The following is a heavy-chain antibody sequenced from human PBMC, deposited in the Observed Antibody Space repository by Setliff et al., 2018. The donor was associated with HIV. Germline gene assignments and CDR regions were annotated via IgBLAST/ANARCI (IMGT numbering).Heavy chain of an antibody. V-gene: IGHV4-39*07. Sequence: PSETLSLTCTVSGGSISSSSYYWGWIRQPPGKGLEWIGSIYYSGSTYYNPSLKSRVTISVDTSKNQFSLKLSSVTAADTAVYYCARERRYFEGPRVYYYGMDVWGQGTTVTVSS. CDR3: ARERRYFEGPRVYYYGMDV. D-gene: IGHD3-9*01. J-gene: IGHJ6*02. CDR2: IYYSGST. CDR1: GGSISSSSYY.